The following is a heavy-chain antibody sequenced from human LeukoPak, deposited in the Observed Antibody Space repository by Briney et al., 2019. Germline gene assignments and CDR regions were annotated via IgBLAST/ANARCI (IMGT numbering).Heavy chain of an antibody. Sequence: ASVKVSCKASGGTFSSYAISWVRQAPGQGLEWMGWINTNTGNPTYAQGFTGRFVFSLDTSVSTAYLQISSLKAEDTAVYYCARDMTMVDSGYVSVPRESDYWGQGTLVTVSS. J-gene: IGHJ4*02. CDR1: GGTFSSYA. D-gene: IGHD5-12*01. CDR3: ARDMTMVDSGYVSVPRESDY. CDR2: INTNTGNP. V-gene: IGHV7-4-1*02.